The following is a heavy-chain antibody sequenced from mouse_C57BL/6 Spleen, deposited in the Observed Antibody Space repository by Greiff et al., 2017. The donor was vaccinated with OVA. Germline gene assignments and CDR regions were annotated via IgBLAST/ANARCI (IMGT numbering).Heavy chain of an antibody. CDR2: IHPNSGST. V-gene: IGHV1-64*01. CDR1: GYTFTSYW. Sequence: VQLQQSGAELVKPGASVKLSCKASGYTFTSYWMHWVKQRPGQGLEWIGMIHPNSGSTNYNEKFKSKATLTVDKSSSTAYMQLSSLTSEDSAVYYCARGIGSLYYFDYWGQGTTLTVSS. D-gene: IGHD2-14*01. J-gene: IGHJ2*01. CDR3: ARGIGSLYYFDY.